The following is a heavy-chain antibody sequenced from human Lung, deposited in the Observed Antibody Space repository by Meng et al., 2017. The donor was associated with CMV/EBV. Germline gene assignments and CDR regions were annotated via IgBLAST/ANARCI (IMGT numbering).Heavy chain of an antibody. D-gene: IGHD2-15*01. J-gene: IGHJ4*02. CDR2: ISYDGSNK. Sequence: VESRGGVLQPERALLLSCVATGLPLCSCAMHCVRHAPGKGVELVAVISYDGSNKYYADTVKGRFTISRDNSKNTLYLQMNSLRAEDTAVYYCAHGGGDCWGQGTLVTVSS. V-gene: IGHV3-30-3*01. CDR3: AHGGGDC. CDR1: GLPLCSCA.